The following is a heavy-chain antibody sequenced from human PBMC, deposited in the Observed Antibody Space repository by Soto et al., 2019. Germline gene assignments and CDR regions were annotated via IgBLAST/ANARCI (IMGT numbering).Heavy chain of an antibody. CDR3: TTDWSNDILTGYSYYYYYGMVV. J-gene: IGHJ6*02. Sequence: GGSLRLSCAASGFTFSNAWMNWVRQAPGKGLEWVGRIKSKTDGGTTDYAAPVKGRFTISRDDSKNTLYLQMNSLKTEDTAVYYCTTDWSNDILTGYSYYYYYGMVVWDQRTTVTVSS. CDR2: IKSKTDGGTT. D-gene: IGHD3-9*01. CDR1: GFTFSNAW. V-gene: IGHV3-15*07.